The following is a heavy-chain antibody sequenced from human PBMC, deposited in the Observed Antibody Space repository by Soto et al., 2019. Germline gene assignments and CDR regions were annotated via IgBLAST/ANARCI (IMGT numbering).Heavy chain of an antibody. V-gene: IGHV1-69*06. CDR3: ARGGIAAAGTFYGMDV. CDR1: GGTFSSYA. Sequence: GASVKVSCKASGGTFSSYAISWVRQAPGQGLEWMGGIIPIFGTANYAQKFQGRVTITADKSTSTAYMELSSLRSEDTAVYYCARGGIAAAGTFYGMDVWGQGTKVTVSS. CDR2: IIPIFGTA. J-gene: IGHJ6*02. D-gene: IGHD6-13*01.